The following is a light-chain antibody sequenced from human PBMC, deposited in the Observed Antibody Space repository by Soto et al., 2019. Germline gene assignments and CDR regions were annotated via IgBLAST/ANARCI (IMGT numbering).Light chain of an antibody. V-gene: IGLV2-14*03. CDR2: DVS. J-gene: IGLJ1*01. CDR1: SSDVGAYTC. CDR3: CSYKSSSTHV. Sequence: QSALTQPASVSGSPGQSITISCTGTSSDVGAYTCVSWYQQHPDKVPKLMLFDVSRRPSGVSDRFSGSKSCNTASLTISGLQPEDETDYYFCSYKSSSTHVFGSGTKVTVL.